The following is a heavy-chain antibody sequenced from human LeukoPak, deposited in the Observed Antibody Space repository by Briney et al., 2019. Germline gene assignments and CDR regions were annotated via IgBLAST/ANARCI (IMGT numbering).Heavy chain of an antibody. CDR2: ISYDGSNK. CDR3: AKLSQSTGDGSGSYDR. V-gene: IGHV3-30*18. J-gene: IGHJ4*02. D-gene: IGHD3-10*01. Sequence: GGSLRLSCAASGFTFSSYGMHWVRQAPGKGLEWVAVISYDGSNKYYADSVKGRFTISRDNSKNTLCLQMNSLRAEDTAVYYCAKLSQSTGDGSGSYDRWGQGTLVTVSS. CDR1: GFTFSSYG.